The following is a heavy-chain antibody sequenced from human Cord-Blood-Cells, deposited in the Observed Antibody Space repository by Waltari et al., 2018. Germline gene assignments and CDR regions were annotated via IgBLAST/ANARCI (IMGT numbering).Heavy chain of an antibody. CDR3: ARHLQLTGDFDY. V-gene: IGHV4-39*01. CDR1: GGSISSSSYY. D-gene: IGHD7-27*01. J-gene: IGHJ4*02. Sequence: QLQLQESGPGLVKPSETLSLTCTVSGGSISSSSYYWGCIRQPPGKGLGWIGSSYYSGSTYYNPSLKSRVTISVDTSKNQFSLKLSSVTAADTAVYYCARHLQLTGDFDYWGQGTLVTVSS. CDR2: SYYSGST.